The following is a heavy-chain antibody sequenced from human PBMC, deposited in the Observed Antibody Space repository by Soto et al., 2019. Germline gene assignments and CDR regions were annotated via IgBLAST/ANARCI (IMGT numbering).Heavy chain of an antibody. CDR1: GFPLRDDTMC. J-gene: IGHJ4*02. CDR2: IFSKDKK. V-gene: IGHV2-26*01. D-gene: IGHD3-10*01. CDR3: ARIVSGSAGGYLDY. Sequence: QVTLKESGPVLVRPTETLTLTCTVSGFPLRDDTMCVGWIRQPPGKALEWIAHIFSKDKKSYISQSLKNRPSISQDTSNSQVVLTMTNVDPVDTGTYYCARIVSGSAGGYLDYWGPGILVTVSS.